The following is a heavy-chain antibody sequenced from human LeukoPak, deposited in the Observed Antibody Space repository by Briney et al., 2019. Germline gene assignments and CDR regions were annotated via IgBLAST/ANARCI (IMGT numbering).Heavy chain of an antibody. CDR3: ARAVTSTEGY. V-gene: IGHV3-7*03. D-gene: IGHD4-17*01. CDR1: GFVFSSYW. CDR2: INEGGSGK. Sequence: GGSLRLSCAASGFVFSSYWMTWVRQAPGKGLERVASINEGGSGKYYVDSVKGRFTISRDNAQKSLYLEMHSLRAEDTAVYYCARAVTSTEGYWGQGTLVTVSS. J-gene: IGHJ4*02.